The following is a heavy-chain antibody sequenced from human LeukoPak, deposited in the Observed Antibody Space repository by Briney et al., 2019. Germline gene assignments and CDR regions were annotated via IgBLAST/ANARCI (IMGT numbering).Heavy chain of an antibody. CDR1: GFTFSSYS. CDR2: ISSSSSYI. D-gene: IGHD3-10*01. Sequence: GGSLRLSCAASGFTFSSYSMNWVRQAPGKGLEWVSSISSSSSYIYYADSVKGRFTISRDNSKNTLYLQMSSLRAEDTAVYYCARDNSVTSGSGRDPRHISRRYAFDIWGQGTMVTVSS. V-gene: IGHV3-21*01. CDR3: ARDNSVTSGSGRDPRHISRRYAFDI. J-gene: IGHJ3*02.